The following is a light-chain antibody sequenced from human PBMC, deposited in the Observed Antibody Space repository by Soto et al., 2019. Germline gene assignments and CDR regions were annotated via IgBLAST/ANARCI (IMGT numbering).Light chain of an antibody. CDR2: GIS. J-gene: IGKJ1*01. CDR1: QNISTF. CDR3: QQTYNPPPT. Sequence: IRMTQSPSSLSASVGDRVTITCRSSQNISTFLNWYQQKQGKPPNLLIYGISNLLTGVPSRFSGSGSGTDFTLTISSLQPADFATYFCQQTYNPPPTFGQGTKVEIK. V-gene: IGKV1-39*01.